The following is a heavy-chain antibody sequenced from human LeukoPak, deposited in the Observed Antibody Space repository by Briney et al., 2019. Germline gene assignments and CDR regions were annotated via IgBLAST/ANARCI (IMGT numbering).Heavy chain of an antibody. CDR2: INPNSGGT. D-gene: IGHD6-25*01. J-gene: IGHJ4*02. V-gene: IGHV1-2*02. CDR3: ARTATLFGYFDY. CDR1: GYTFTGYY. Sequence: ASVKVSCKASGYTFTGYYIHWVRQAPGQGLEWLGWINPNSGGTYSAQKFQGRVTMTRDTSISTAYMELSRLRSDDTAVYYCARTATLFGYFDYWGQGTLVTVSS.